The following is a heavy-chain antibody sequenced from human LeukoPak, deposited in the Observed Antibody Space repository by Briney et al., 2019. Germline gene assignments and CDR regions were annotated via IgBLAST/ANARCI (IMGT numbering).Heavy chain of an antibody. CDR2: INHSGST. CDR1: GGSFSGYY. CDR3: ARRVTGWIYGSGSYPPGRASYYYYMDV. D-gene: IGHD3-10*01. Sequence: SSETLSLTCAVYGGSFSGYYWSWIRQPPGKGLEWIGEINHSGSTNYNPSLKSRVTISVDTSKNQFSLKLSSVTAADTAVYYCARRVTGWIYGSGSYPPGRASYYYYMDVWGKGTTVTISS. J-gene: IGHJ6*03. V-gene: IGHV4-34*01.